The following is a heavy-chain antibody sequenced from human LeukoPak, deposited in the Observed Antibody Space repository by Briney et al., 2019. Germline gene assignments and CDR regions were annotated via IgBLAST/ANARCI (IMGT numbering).Heavy chain of an antibody. J-gene: IGHJ4*02. V-gene: IGHV4-59*01. CDR1: GGSMSSYY. Sequence: SETLSLTCTVSGGSMSSYYWSWIPQPPGKGLERIGYKYKSGGTNYNPSVRSRVSISLDPSKNQFSLKLSSVTAADTAVYFCARRYSSGWSPTFDYWGQGILVTVST. CDR2: KYKSGGT. D-gene: IGHD6-19*01. CDR3: ARRYSSGWSPTFDY.